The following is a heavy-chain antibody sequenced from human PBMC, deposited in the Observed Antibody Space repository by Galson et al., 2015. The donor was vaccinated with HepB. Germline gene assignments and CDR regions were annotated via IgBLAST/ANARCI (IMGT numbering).Heavy chain of an antibody. V-gene: IGHV1-69*06. CDR1: GGTFSSYA. J-gene: IGHJ6*02. CDR3: ARTYNWNYDPLLYYGMDV. Sequence: SVKVSCKASGGTFSSYAISWVRQAPGQGLEWMGGIIPIFGTANYAQKFQGRVTITADKSTSTAYMELSSLRSEDTAVYYCARTYNWNYDPLLYYGMDVWGQGTTVTVSS. D-gene: IGHD1-7*01. CDR2: IIPIFGTA.